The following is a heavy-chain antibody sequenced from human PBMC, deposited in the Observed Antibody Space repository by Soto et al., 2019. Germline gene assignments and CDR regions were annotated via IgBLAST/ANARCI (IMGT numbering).Heavy chain of an antibody. J-gene: IGHJ2*01. CDR1: GGSFSGYY. CDR3: ARAWDYYDSSGDGFDL. D-gene: IGHD3-22*01. V-gene: IGHV4-34*01. CDR2: INHSGST. Sequence: KPSETLSLTCAVYGGSFSGYYWSWIRQPPGKGLEWIGEINHSGSTNYNPSLKSRVTISVDTSKNQFSLKLSSVTAADTAVYYCARAWDYYDSSGDGFDLWGRGTLVTVSS.